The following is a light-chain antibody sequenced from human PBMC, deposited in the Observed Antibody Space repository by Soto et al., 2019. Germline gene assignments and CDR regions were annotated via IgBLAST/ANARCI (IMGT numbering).Light chain of an antibody. CDR2: GAS. Sequence: EIALTQSPGTLSLSPGERATLSCRASQSVSSSYLAWYQQKPGQAPRLLIYGASSRATGIPDRFSGSGSGTAFTLTISRLEPEDFAVYYCQQYGSSQYTFGQGTKLEIK. J-gene: IGKJ2*01. V-gene: IGKV3-20*01. CDR3: QQYGSSQYT. CDR1: QSVSSSY.